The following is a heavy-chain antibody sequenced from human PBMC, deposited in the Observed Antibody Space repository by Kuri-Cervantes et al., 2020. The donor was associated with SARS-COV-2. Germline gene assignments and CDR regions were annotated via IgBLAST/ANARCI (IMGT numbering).Heavy chain of an antibody. CDR1: GFTFGDYA. J-gene: IGHJ4*02. CDR2: ISWNSGSI. Sequence: SLKISCTASGFTFGDYAMSWFRQAPGKGLEWVSGISWNSGSIGYADSVKGRFTISRDNAKNSLYLQMNSLRTEDTAFYYCAKDYSSGRYTDYWGQGTLVTVSS. D-gene: IGHD3-10*01. CDR3: AKDYSSGRYTDY. V-gene: IGHV3-9*01.